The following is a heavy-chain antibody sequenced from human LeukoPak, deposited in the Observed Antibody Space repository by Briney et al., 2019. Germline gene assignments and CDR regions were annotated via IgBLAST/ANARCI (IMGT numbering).Heavy chain of an antibody. CDR2: IKSKTDGGTT. Sequence: PGGSLRLSCAASGFTFSNAWMSWVRQAPGKGLEWVGRIKSKTDGGTTDYAAPVKGRFTISRDDSKNTLYLQMNSLKTEDTAVYYCTTVIEVVVPAAYNYYYYMDVWGKGTTVTVSS. CDR3: TTVIEVVVPAAYNYYYYMDV. D-gene: IGHD2-2*01. V-gene: IGHV3-15*01. CDR1: GFTFSNAW. J-gene: IGHJ6*03.